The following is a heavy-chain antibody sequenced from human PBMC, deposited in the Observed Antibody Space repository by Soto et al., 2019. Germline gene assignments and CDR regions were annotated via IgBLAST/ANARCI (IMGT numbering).Heavy chain of an antibody. D-gene: IGHD3-9*01. J-gene: IGHJ5*02. Sequence: ASVKVSCKASGGTFSSYAISWVRQAPGQGLEWMGGIIPIFGTANYAQKFQGRVTITADESTSTAYMKLGSLRSEDTAVYYGAREGRYYDILTGYYGANWFDPWGQGTLVTVSS. CDR1: GGTFSSYA. CDR2: IIPIFGTA. V-gene: IGHV1-69*13. CDR3: AREGRYYDILTGYYGANWFDP.